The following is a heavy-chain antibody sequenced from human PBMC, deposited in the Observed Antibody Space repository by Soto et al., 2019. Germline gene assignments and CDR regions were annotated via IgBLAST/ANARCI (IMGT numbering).Heavy chain of an antibody. CDR2: LNGSGGST. D-gene: IGHD3-10*01. V-gene: IGHV3-23*01. CDR3: ARGFSAGKGSTPDY. J-gene: IGHJ4*02. Sequence: EVRLLESGGGLVQPGGSLRLSCAASGFTFSNYAMTWVRQAPGKGLEWVSGLNGSGGSTSSADSVKGRFAISRDNSKNTLYLQMNTVRDWDTAVYYCARGFSAGKGSTPDYGGQGTLVTVSS. CDR1: GFTFSNYA.